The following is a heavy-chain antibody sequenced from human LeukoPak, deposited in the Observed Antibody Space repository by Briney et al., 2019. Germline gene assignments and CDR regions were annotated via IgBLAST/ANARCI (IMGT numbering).Heavy chain of an antibody. V-gene: IGHV3-30*04. CDR3: ATYRQVLLPFES. J-gene: IGHJ4*02. CDR2: VSFHGTDK. Sequence: GGSLRLSCAASGFTFSNYAMHWVRQAPGKGLDWVAVVSFHGTDKFYADSVKGRFTISRDNSKNTLYLQMNSLRAEDTAIYYCATYRQVLLPFESWGQGTLVTVSS. CDR1: GFTFSNYA. D-gene: IGHD2-8*02.